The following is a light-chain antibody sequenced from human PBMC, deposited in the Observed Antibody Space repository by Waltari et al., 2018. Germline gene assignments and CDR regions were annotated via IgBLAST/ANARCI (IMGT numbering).Light chain of an antibody. J-gene: IGLJ2*01. CDR2: NDS. V-gene: IGLV3-21*02. CDR3: QVWDTTADLAI. CDR1: NIATKS. Sequence: SYVLTQPPSVSVAPGQTASITCGGNNIATKSVHWYQQKPGQAPVLVFYNDSDRPSGIPERFSGSNSGNTATLTISRVEAGDEADYYCQVWDTTADLAIFGGGTKLTVL.